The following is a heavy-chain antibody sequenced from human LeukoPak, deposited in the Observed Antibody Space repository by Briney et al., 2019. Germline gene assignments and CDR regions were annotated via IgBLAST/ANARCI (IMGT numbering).Heavy chain of an antibody. Sequence: GGSLRLSCAASGFTFTNAWMTWVRQAPGKGLEWVGRIKSKGDGETTDYAAPVKGRFSMSRDDSKATMYLQMYSLEAEDTAVCYCTTDLGLTMIRGVIVYWGQGALVTVSS. CDR1: GFTFTNAW. D-gene: IGHD3-10*01. V-gene: IGHV3-15*01. CDR3: TTDLGLTMIRGVIVY. J-gene: IGHJ4*02. CDR2: IKSKGDGETT.